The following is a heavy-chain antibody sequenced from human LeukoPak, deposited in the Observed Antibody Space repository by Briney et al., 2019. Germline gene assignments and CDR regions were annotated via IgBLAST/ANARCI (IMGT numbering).Heavy chain of an antibody. J-gene: IGHJ4*02. CDR2: IYHSGST. V-gene: IGHV4-38-2*02. CDR1: GYSISSGYY. CDR3: ARVDYDILTGYPYYFDY. D-gene: IGHD3-9*01. Sequence: SETLSLTCTVSGYSISSGYYWGWIRPPPEKGLEWIGSIYHSGSTYYNPSLKSRVTISVDTSKNQFSLKLSSVTAADTAVYYCARVDYDILTGYPYYFDYWGQGTLVTVSS.